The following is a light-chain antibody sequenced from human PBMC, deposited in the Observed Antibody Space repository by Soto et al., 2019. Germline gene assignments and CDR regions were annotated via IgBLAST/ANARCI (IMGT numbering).Light chain of an antibody. V-gene: IGKV3-20*01. CDR3: QQYGSSPPIT. CDR1: QSVSSSY. Sequence: EIVLTQSPGTLSLSPGERATLSCRASQSVSSSYLSWYQQTPGQAPRLLIYGASSRATGLPDRFSGSGAGTDFTLTSSRLEHEDFAVYYCQQYGSSPPITFGQGTRLEIK. CDR2: GAS. J-gene: IGKJ5*01.